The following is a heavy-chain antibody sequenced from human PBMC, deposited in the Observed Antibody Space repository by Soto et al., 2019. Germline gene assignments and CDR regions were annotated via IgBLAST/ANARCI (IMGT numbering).Heavy chain of an antibody. CDR1: GYTFSEYG. CDR2: ISTNNGNT. Sequence: GASVKVSCQASGYTFSEYGISWVRQAPGQGPEYLGWISTNNGNTGYAPKLQGRVTMTTDTSTSTAYMELRSLRSDDTAVYYCAIQRAGAYGMDVWGQGTTVTVSS. CDR3: AIQRAGAYGMDV. V-gene: IGHV1-18*01. D-gene: IGHD3-10*01. J-gene: IGHJ6*02.